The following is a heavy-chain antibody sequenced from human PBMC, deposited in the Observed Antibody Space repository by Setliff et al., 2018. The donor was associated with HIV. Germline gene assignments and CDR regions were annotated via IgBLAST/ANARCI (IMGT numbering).Heavy chain of an antibody. V-gene: IGHV4-38-2*02. J-gene: IGHJ4*02. Sequence: NPSETLSLTCGVSGYSISSGYYWGWIRQPPGKGLEWIGYMYSGGNTYYKPSLKSRVTMSVDSSKNQFSLKVNSVTAADTAVYYCARDQKGYSYGYFDSWGQGTLVTVSS. CDR3: ARDQKGYSYGYFDS. CDR2: MYSGGNT. CDR1: GYSISSGYY. D-gene: IGHD5-18*01.